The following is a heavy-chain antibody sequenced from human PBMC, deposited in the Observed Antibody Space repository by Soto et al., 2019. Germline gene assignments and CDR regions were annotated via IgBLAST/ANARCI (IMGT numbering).Heavy chain of an antibody. J-gene: IGHJ4*02. Sequence: QVQLQESGPGLVKPSETLSLTCTVSGDSIISGGSYWGWIRQRPGKGLEWIGYIYYSGSAFYNASLQSRLSLSVDRSKNQFSMRLTSVTAADTAVYFCARRSPRLVDYWGQGTLVTVSS. V-gene: IGHV4-31*03. CDR2: IYYSGSA. CDR3: ARRSPRLVDY. CDR1: GDSIISGGSY. D-gene: IGHD6-19*01.